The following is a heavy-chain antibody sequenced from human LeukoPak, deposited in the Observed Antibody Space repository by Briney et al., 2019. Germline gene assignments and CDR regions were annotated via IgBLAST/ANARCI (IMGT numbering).Heavy chain of an antibody. CDR1: GFTFRSYA. CDR3: ASDSTLAS. CDR2: ISYDGSNK. D-gene: IGHD5/OR15-5a*01. V-gene: IGHV3-30*04. Sequence: GRSLRLSCAASGFTFRSYAMHWVRQAPGKGLEWVAVISYDGSNKYYADSVKGRFTISRDNSKNTLYLQMNSLRAEDTAVYYCASDSTLASWGQGTLVTVSS. J-gene: IGHJ4*02.